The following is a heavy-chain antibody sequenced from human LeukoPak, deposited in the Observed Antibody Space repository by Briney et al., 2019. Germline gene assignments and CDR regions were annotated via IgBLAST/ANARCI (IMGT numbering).Heavy chain of an antibody. CDR2: ISSSSSYI. J-gene: IGHJ4*02. CDR3: AMVRGVRYD. CDR1: GFTFSSYS. Sequence: GGSLRLSCAASGFTFSSYSMNWVRQAPGKGLEWVSSISSSSSYIYYADSVKGRITISRDNAKNSLYLQMNSLRVEDTAVYYCAMVRGVRYDWGQGTLVTVSS. D-gene: IGHD3-10*01. V-gene: IGHV3-21*04.